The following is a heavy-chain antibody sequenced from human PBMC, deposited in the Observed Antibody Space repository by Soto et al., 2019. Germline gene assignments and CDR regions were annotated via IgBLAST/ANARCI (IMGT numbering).Heavy chain of an antibody. V-gene: IGHV3-74*01. Sequence: ELQLVQSGGGLVQPGGSLRLSCAASGFAFSNYWMHWVRQAPGKGLVWVSRINGDGSSTSYADSVRGRFTISRDNAENALYLQMNSLRPEDTALYYCVRFRVDGDSVPWGQGTLVTVSS. J-gene: IGHJ5*02. CDR2: INGDGSST. CDR1: GFAFSNYW. D-gene: IGHD4-17*01. CDR3: VRFRVDGDSVP.